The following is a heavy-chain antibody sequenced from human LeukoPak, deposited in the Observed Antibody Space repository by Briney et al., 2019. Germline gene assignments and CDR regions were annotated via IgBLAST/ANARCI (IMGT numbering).Heavy chain of an antibody. J-gene: IGHJ4*02. CDR1: GASINNYY. V-gene: IGHV4-59*01. D-gene: IGHD6-19*01. Sequence: SETLSLTCTVSGASINNYYWTWIRQPPGKGLEWIGCTDSSGNANYNPSLKSRVTISADTSESQFSLRLTSVTAADTAMYYCARDGRESSGWKSLTGYFDYWGQGTLVTVSS. CDR3: ARDGRESSGWKSLTGYFDY. CDR2: TDSSGNA.